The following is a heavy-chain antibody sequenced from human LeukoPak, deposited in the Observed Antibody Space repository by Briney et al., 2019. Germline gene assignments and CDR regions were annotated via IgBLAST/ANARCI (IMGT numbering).Heavy chain of an antibody. Sequence: GASVKVSCKASGYTFTNYDIIWVRQATGQGPEWMGWMTPNSGNTDYAQKFLGRVTMTRDTSISTAYMELSSLKSEDTAVYYCARGHCSSTSCQRVDYYYYYMDVWGKGTTVTVSS. D-gene: IGHD2-2*01. CDR1: GYTFTNYD. CDR3: ARGHCSSTSCQRVDYYYYYMDV. J-gene: IGHJ6*03. V-gene: IGHV1-8*01. CDR2: MTPNSGNT.